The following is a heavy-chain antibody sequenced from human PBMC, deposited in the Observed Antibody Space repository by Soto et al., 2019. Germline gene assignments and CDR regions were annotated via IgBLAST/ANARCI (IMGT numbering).Heavy chain of an antibody. J-gene: IGHJ4*02. CDR1: GYTFTNYG. Sequence: ASVKVSCKASGYTFTNYGINWLRQARGQGIEWMGWFSPKNGNTNYAQTFEGRLTLTTDTSTSTAFMELSNLRSDDTAFYYCARVNFGKPFDSWGQGTLVTVSS. CDR3: ARVNFGKPFDS. D-gene: IGHD3-10*01. V-gene: IGHV1-18*01. CDR2: FSPKNGNT.